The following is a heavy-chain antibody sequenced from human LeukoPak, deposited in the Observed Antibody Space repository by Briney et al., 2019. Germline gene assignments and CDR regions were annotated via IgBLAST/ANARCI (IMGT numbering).Heavy chain of an antibody. J-gene: IGHJ6*03. CDR2: IRYDGSNK. D-gene: IGHD3-10*01. CDR3: AKEEVVRGVTYYYMDV. Sequence: QPGGSLRLSCAASGFTFSSYGMHWVRQAPGKGLEWVAFIRYDGSNKYYADSVKGRFTISRDNSKNTLYLQMNSLRAEDTAVYYCAKEEVVRGVTYYYMDVWGKGTTVTVSS. V-gene: IGHV3-30*02. CDR1: GFTFSSYG.